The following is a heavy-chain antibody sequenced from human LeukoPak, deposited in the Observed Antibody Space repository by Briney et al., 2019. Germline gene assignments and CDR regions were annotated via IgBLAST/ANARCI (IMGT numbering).Heavy chain of an antibody. CDR1: GGSISSGSYY. V-gene: IGHV4-61*10. Sequence: SQTLSLTCTVSGGSISSGSYYWSWIRQPAGKGLEWIGYIYYSGSTNYNPSLKSRVTISVDTSKNQFSLKLSSVTAADTAVYYCAREGYLGGFDAFDIWGQGTMVTVSS. CDR2: IYYSGST. D-gene: IGHD1-26*01. CDR3: AREGYLGGFDAFDI. J-gene: IGHJ3*02.